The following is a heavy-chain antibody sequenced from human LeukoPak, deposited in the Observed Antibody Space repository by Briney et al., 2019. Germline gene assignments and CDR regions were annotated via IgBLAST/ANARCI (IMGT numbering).Heavy chain of an antibody. CDR2: VYYSGST. Sequence: SETLSLTGVVSGGSVSGYYWGWIRQPPGRGLEWIGYVYYSGSTNYNPSFKSRITISVDTSRNQFSLQLSSVTAADTAVYYRARIHRYCSGGACYVLDNWGQGTLVAVSS. J-gene: IGHJ4*02. V-gene: IGHV4-59*02. CDR1: GGSVSGYY. CDR3: ARIHRYCSGGACYVLDN. D-gene: IGHD2-15*01.